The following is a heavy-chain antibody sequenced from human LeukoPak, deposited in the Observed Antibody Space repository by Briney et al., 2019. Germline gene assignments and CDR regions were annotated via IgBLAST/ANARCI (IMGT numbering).Heavy chain of an antibody. CDR1: GGSISTYC. CDR3: ARGSIAVPGISAFDI. D-gene: IGHD6-19*01. V-gene: IGHV4-59*01. J-gene: IGHJ3*02. CDR2: IYYSGST. Sequence: SETLSLTCTVSGGSISTYCWSWIRQPPGRGLEWVGHIYYSGSTSYNPSLKSRVAISVDTSKNLFSLKLSSVTAADTAVYYCARGSIAVPGISAFDIWGQGTMVTVSS.